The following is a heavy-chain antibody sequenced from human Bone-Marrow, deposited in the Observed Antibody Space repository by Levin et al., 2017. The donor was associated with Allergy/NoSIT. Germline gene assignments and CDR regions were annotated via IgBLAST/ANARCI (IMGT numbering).Heavy chain of an antibody. CDR2: IYYSGST. D-gene: IGHD3-10*01. CDR3: ARRNYYGSGSYSSGGYFDY. CDR1: GGSISSSSYY. J-gene: IGHJ4*02. V-gene: IGHV4-39*01. Sequence: SQTLSLTCTVSGGSISSSSYYWGWIRQPPGKGLEWIGSIYYSGSTYYNPSLKSRVTISVDTSKNQFSLKLSSVTAADTAVYYCARRNYYGSGSYSSGGYFDYWGQGTLVTVSS.